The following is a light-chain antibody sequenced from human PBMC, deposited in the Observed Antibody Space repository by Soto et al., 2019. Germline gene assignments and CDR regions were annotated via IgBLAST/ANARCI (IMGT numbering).Light chain of an antibody. J-gene: IGLJ1*01. CDR3: SSYSSSSTVYV. Sequence: QSVLTQPASVSGSPGQSITIPCTGTSSDVGGYNLVSWYQQHPGKAPKLMIYEVSNRPSGVSNRFSGSKSGNTASLTISGLQAEDEADYFCSSYSSSSTVYVFGNGTKVTVL. CDR2: EVS. CDR1: SSDVGGYNL. V-gene: IGLV2-14*01.